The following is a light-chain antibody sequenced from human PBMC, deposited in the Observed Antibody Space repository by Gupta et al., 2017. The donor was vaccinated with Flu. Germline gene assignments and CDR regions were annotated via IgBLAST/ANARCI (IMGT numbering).Light chain of an antibody. CDR3: AAWDDSLNVWV. V-gene: IGLV1-44*01. Sequence: QSVLTQPPSASGTPGQRVPIPCSASSSNIASNTVTWYQQVPGTAPKLLIYSDNRRPSGVPDRFSGSQSGTAASLAISGLQSEDEADYYCAAWDDSLNVWVFGGGTKLTVL. CDR1: SSNIASNT. CDR2: SDN. J-gene: IGLJ3*02.